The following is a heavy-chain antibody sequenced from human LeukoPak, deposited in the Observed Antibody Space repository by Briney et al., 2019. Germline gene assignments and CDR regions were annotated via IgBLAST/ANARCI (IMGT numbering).Heavy chain of an antibody. V-gene: IGHV3-53*01. Sequence: PGGSLRLSCAASGFTVNSNYMSWVRQAPGTGLEWVSVIYSGGSTYYAHSVKGRFTISRDNSKNTLYLQTNSLRAEDTAVYYCARVDLNGMLDYWGQGTLVTVSS. CDR3: ARVDLNGMLDY. D-gene: IGHD3/OR15-3a*01. CDR1: GFTVNSNY. J-gene: IGHJ4*02. CDR2: IYSGGST.